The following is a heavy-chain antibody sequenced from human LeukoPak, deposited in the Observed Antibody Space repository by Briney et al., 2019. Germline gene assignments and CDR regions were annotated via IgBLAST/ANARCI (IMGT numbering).Heavy chain of an antibody. CDR2: ISSSGSTI. CDR3: ARDRGIAAAGTPHRSPAGV. V-gene: IGHV3-11*01. J-gene: IGHJ6*02. D-gene: IGHD6-13*01. Sequence: PGGSLRLSCAASGFTFSDYYMSWIRQAPGKGLEWVSYISSSGSTIYYADSVKGRFTISRDNAKNSLYLQMNSLRAEDTAVYYCARDRGIAAAGTPHRSPAGVWGQGTTVTVSS. CDR1: GFTFSDYY.